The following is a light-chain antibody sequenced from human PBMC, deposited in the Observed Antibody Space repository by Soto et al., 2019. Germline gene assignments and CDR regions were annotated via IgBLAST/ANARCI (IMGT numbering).Light chain of an antibody. Sequence: QSALTQPPSASGSPGQSVTISCTGTSSDVGGYNYVSWYQQHPGKAPKLMISEASKRPSGVPDRFSGSKSGNTASLTVTGLQAEDEADYYCSSFAGNNNVVFGGGTKVTVL. V-gene: IGLV2-8*01. CDR2: EAS. CDR3: SSFAGNNNVV. CDR1: SSDVGGYNY. J-gene: IGLJ2*01.